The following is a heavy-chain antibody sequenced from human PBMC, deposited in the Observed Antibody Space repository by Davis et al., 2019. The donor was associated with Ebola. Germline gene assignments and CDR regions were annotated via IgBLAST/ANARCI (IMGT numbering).Heavy chain of an antibody. D-gene: IGHD6-6*01. CDR3: SRDLKQRPPSYYDGMDV. CDR2: IRSKAYGGQP. CDR1: GFTLGDYA. V-gene: IGHV3-49*04. J-gene: IGHJ6*02. Sequence: GESLKISCGVSGFTLGDYALNWVRPAPGKGLEWVGFIRSKAYGGQPAYAASVKGRFTISRDDSKSIAYLQMESLKIEDTAVYYCSRDLKQRPPSYYDGMDVWGQGTSVTVSS.